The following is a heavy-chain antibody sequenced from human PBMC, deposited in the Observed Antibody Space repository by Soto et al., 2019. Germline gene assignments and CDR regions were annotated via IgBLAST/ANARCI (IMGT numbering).Heavy chain of an antibody. D-gene: IGHD2-15*01. CDR3: ARVVVAATGDYYGMDV. J-gene: IGHJ6*02. CDR2: INPSGGST. V-gene: IGHV1-46*01. Sequence: ASVKVSCKASGYTFTSYYMHWVRQAPGQGLEWMGIINPSGGSTSYAQKLQGRVTMTRDTSTSTVYMEMSRLRSDDTAVYYCARVVVAATGDYYGMDVWGQGTTVTVSS. CDR1: GYTFTSYY.